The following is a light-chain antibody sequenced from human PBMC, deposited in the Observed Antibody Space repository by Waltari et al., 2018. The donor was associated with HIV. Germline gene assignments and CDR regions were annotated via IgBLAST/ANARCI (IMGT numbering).Light chain of an antibody. J-gene: IGLJ2*01. CDR3: AAWDDSLKGPI. Sequence: QSVLTQPPSASGTPGQRVTISCSGSSSNIGSNTVNWYQQLPGTAPKLLIYSYNLRPSGVPDRFSGSKSGTSDSLAISGLQSEDEADYYCAAWDDSLKGPIFGGGTKVTVL. V-gene: IGLV1-44*01. CDR2: SYN. CDR1: SSNIGSNT.